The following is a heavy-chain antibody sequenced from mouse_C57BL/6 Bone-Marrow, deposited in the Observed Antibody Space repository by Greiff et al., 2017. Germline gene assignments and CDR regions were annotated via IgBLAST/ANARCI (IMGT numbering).Heavy chain of an antibody. CDR3: ARRDLVSPYDFDY. J-gene: IGHJ2*01. CDR2: ISSGSSTI. D-gene: IGHD2-10*02. Sequence: EVMLVESGGGLVKPGGSLKLSCAAPGFTFSDYGMHWVRQAPEKGLEWVAYISSGSSTIYYADTVKGRFTISRDNAKNTLFLQMTSLRSEDTAMYYCARRDLVSPYDFDYWGQGTTLTVSS. CDR1: GFTFSDYG. V-gene: IGHV5-17*01.